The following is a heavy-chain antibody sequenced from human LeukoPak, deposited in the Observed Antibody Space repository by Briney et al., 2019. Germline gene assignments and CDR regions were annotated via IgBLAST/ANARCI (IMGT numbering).Heavy chain of an antibody. Sequence: GGSLRLSCAASGFTVSTNYMSWVRRAPGKGLEWVSVIYSDGYTYYADSVKGRFSISRDNSNNTLYLQMNSLRVDDTAVYYCARDGGGGRYLEGYFDYWGQGTLVTVSS. D-gene: IGHD1-14*01. V-gene: IGHV3-66*01. CDR1: GFTVSTNY. CDR3: ARDGGGGRYLEGYFDY. CDR2: IYSDGYT. J-gene: IGHJ4*02.